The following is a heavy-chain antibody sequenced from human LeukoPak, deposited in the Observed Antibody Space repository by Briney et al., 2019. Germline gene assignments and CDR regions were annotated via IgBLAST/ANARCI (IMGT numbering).Heavy chain of an antibody. D-gene: IGHD4-17*01. CDR3: ARDLHGDYVANYFDY. J-gene: IGHJ4*02. Sequence: ASVKVSCKASGGTFSSYAISWVLQAPGQGLEWMGRIIPIFGTANYAQKFQGRVTITTDESTSTAYMELSSLRSEDTAVYYCARDLHGDYVANYFDYWGQGTLVTVSS. V-gene: IGHV1-69*05. CDR1: GGTFSSYA. CDR2: IIPIFGTA.